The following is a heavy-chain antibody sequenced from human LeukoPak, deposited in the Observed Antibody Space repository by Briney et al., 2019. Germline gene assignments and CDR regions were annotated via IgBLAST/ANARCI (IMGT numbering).Heavy chain of an antibody. CDR3: ATVPYCSSTSCYTGGFDY. V-gene: IGHV1-24*01. J-gene: IGHJ4*02. CDR1: GYTLTELS. Sequence: ASVKVSCKVSGYTLTELSMHWVRQAPGKGLEWMGGFDPEDGETIYAQKFQGRVTMTEDTSTDTAYMELSSLRSEDTAVYYCATVPYCSSTSCYTGGFDYWGQGTLVTVSS. CDR2: FDPEDGET. D-gene: IGHD2-2*02.